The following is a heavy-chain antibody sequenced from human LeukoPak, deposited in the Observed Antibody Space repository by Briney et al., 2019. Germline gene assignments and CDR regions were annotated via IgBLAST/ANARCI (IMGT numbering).Heavy chain of an antibody. D-gene: IGHD1-1*01. CDR2: ISSSGSIL. CDR1: GFTFSHYY. CDR3: ARDSSNSYDY. Sequence: GGSLRLSCAASGFTFSHYYMSWIRQAPRKGLEWVSYISSSGSILYYADSVKGRFTISRDNAKNSLYLQMNSLRAEDTAVYYCARDSSNSYDYWGRGTLVTVSS. J-gene: IGHJ4*02. V-gene: IGHV3-11*04.